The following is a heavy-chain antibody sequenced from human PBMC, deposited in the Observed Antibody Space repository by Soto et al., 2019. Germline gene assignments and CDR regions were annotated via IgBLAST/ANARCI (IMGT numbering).Heavy chain of an antibody. J-gene: IGHJ4*02. CDR2: INYNGGRV. Sequence: EVRLVESGGGFVQPGRSLRLSCTVSGFTFDEHSMHWVRQAPGKGLEWVSGINYNGGRVAYVDSVRGRFIIARDNANNSLFLQMNSLRPEDTGLYFCSKGRPRYSGLDTDFDAWGQGTPVTVSS. V-gene: IGHV3-9*01. CDR1: GFTFDEHS. CDR3: SKGRPRYSGLDTDFDA. D-gene: IGHD5-12*01.